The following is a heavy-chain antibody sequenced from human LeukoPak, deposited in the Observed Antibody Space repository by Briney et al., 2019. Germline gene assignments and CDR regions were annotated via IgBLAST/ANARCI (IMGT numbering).Heavy chain of an antibody. V-gene: IGHV4-30-2*01. J-gene: IGHJ3*02. D-gene: IGHD3-22*01. CDR1: GGSISSGGYS. CDR2: IYHSGST. CDR3: ARGLTYYDSGGYYGGVAFDI. Sequence: SQTLSLTCAVSGGSISSGGYSWSWIRQPPGKGLEWIGYIYHSGSTYYNPSLKSRVTISVDRSKNQFSLKLSSVTAADTAVYYCARGLTYYDSGGYYGGVAFDIWGQGTMVPVSS.